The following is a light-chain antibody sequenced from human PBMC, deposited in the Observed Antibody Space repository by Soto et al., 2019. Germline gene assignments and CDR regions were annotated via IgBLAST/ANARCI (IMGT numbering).Light chain of an antibody. CDR3: QQANSFPIT. V-gene: IGKV3-15*01. CDR2: TTS. Sequence: EIVITQSPSTLSLSPFERSTLSCRASQSVSSDLAWYQQKPGQAPRLLIRTTSARALGIPARFSGSGSGTEFTLTISSLQPEDFATYYCQQANSFPITFGQGTRLEIK. J-gene: IGKJ5*01. CDR1: QSVSSD.